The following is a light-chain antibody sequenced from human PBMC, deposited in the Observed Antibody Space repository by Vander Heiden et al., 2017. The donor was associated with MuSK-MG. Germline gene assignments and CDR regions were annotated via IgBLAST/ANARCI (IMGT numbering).Light chain of an antibody. V-gene: IGLV2-14*01. J-gene: IGLJ1*01. CDR2: EVS. CDR3: GSYTSISTPYV. Sequence: QSALTQPASVSGSPGQSITISCTGSSSDVGDYDYVPWYQHHPGRAPILIIYEVSNRPSGVSNRFAGSKSGNTASLTISGLQAEDEADYYCGSYTSISTPYVFGTGTKVTVL. CDR1: SSDVGDYDY.